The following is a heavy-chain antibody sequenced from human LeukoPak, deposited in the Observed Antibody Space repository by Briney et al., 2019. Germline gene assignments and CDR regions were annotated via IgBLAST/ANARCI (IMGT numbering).Heavy chain of an antibody. D-gene: IGHD6-13*01. V-gene: IGHV4-34*01. J-gene: IGHJ4*02. CDR3: ARASGYSSSWYYY. Sequence: SETLSLTCAVYGGSFSGYYWSWIRQPPGKGLEWIGEINHSGSTNYNPSLKSRVTISVDTSKNQFSLKLSSVTAADTAVYYCARASGYSSSWYYYWGQGTLVTVSS. CDR1: GGSFSGYY. CDR2: INHSGST.